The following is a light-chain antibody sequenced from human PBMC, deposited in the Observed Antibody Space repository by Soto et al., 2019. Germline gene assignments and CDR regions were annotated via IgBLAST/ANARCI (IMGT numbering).Light chain of an antibody. Sequence: SYELTQPPSVSVSPGQTARITCSGDELPKEYAYWYQQKPGQAPLLVIYKDTERPSGIPERFSASSSGTTVTLTISGVQAEDQGHYYCLSADRSRIYVFGNGTKVTV. J-gene: IGLJ1*01. CDR2: KDT. CDR1: ELPKEY. CDR3: LSADRSRIYV. V-gene: IGLV3-25*02.